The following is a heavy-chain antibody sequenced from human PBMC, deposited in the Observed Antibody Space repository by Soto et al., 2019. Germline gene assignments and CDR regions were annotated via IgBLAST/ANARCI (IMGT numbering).Heavy chain of an antibody. CDR2: ISYDGSNK. D-gene: IGHD6-6*01. V-gene: IGHV3-30-3*01. CDR3: ARDSSREARSVARPPDHYYGMDV. Sequence: GRALRLACAASGFTCSSYAMHCVRQAPGKGLEWVAVISYDGSNKYYADSVKGRFTISRDNSKNTLYLQMNSLRAEDTAVYYYARDSSREARSVARPPDHYYGMDVWTQRATVRGSS. CDR1: GFTCSSYA. J-gene: IGHJ6*02.